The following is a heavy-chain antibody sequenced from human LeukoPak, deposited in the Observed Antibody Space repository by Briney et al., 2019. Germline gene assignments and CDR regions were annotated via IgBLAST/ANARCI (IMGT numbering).Heavy chain of an antibody. CDR2: IKPDGSVG. D-gene: IGHD6-13*01. Sequence: AGSLRLSCAASGFTFSRYWMTWVRQAPGKGLEWVANIKPDGSVGYYVDSVRGRFIISRDNAGNSLYLQMNSLRVEDTAVYYCTPNLVAAAGDHWGQGTLVIVSS. CDR1: GFTFSRYW. V-gene: IGHV3-7*01. CDR3: TPNLVAAAGDH. J-gene: IGHJ4*02.